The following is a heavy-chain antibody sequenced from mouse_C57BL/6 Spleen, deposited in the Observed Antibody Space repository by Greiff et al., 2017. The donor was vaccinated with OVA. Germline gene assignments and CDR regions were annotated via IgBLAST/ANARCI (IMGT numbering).Heavy chain of an antibody. CDR1: GFTFSSYA. Sequence: EVQLVESGAGLVKPGGSLKLSCAASGFTFSSYAMSWVRQTPEKRLEWVAYISSGGDYIYYADTVKGRFTISRDNARNTLYLQMSSLKSEDTAMYYCTRERNYYGSLYYAMDYWGQGTSVTVSS. CDR3: TRERNYYGSLYYAMDY. CDR2: ISSGGDYI. D-gene: IGHD1-1*01. V-gene: IGHV5-9-1*02. J-gene: IGHJ4*01.